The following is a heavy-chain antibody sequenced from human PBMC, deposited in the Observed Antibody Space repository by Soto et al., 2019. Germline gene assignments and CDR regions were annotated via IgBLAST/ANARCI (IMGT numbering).Heavy chain of an antibody. CDR1: GGSISSYY. CDR2: IYYSGST. V-gene: IGHV4-59*01. J-gene: IGHJ5*02. Sequence: SETLSLTCTVSGGSISSYYWSWIRQPPGKGLEWIGYIYYSGSTNYNPSLKSRVTISVDTSKNQFSLKLSSVTAADTAVYYCARGVDWFDPWGQGTLVTVPS. CDR3: ARGVDWFDP.